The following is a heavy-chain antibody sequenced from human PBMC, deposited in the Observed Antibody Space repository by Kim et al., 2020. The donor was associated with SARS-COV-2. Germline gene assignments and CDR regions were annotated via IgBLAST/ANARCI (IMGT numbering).Heavy chain of an antibody. V-gene: IGHV3-23*01. CDR3: ATTPRLFNYYGIDV. Sequence: GGSLRLSCTASGFSFNNYAMNWVRQGPGKGLEWVASISGSGSGIYYAYSVKGRSTISRDNSKNTLFLQMNRLRVEDTALYYCATTPRLFNYYGIDVWGQGPTLPVSS. J-gene: IGHJ6*02. D-gene: IGHD6-25*01. CDR1: GFSFNNYA. CDR2: ISGSGSGI.